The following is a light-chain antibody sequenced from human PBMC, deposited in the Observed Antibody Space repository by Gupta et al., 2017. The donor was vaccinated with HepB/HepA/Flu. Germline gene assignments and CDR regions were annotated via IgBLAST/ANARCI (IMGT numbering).Light chain of an antibody. CDR3: QQSYSTPIT. V-gene: IGKV1-39*01. Sequence: DIQMTQSPSSLSASVGDRVTITCRASQSIGKYLYWYQQKPGKAPKMLIKAASSLQSGVPPRFGGSGSGAXFSLTIXSLQPEDFATYYCQQSYSTPITFGXGTRLEIK. J-gene: IGKJ5*01. CDR2: AAS. CDR1: QSIGKY.